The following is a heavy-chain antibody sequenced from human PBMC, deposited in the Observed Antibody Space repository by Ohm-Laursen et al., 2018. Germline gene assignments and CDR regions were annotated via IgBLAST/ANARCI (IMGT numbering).Heavy chain of an antibody. J-gene: IGHJ4*02. CDR3: ARLGSSWYESAWG. D-gene: IGHD6-13*01. V-gene: IGHV3-48*01. CDR2: ISSSSSTI. Sequence: SLRLSCAASGFTFSSYSMNWVRQAPGKGLEWVSCISSSSSTIYYADSVKGRFTISRDNAKNSLYLQMNSLRAEDTAVYYCARLGSSWYESAWGWGQGTLVTVSS. CDR1: GFTFSSYS.